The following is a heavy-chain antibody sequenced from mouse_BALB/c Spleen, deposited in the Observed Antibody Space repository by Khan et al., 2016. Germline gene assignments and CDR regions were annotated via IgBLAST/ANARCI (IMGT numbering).Heavy chain of an antibody. CDR2: IDPANGNS. D-gene: IGHD2-1*01. Sequence: VQLQQSGAELVKPGASVKLSCTASGFNIKDTYMHWVKQRPEQGLEWIGRIDPANGNSKNDPKFQGKATITADTSSNPAYLQFSSLTSEDTAVYYCARGGNYGELGNWGQGTLVTVSA. J-gene: IGHJ3*01. CDR3: ARGGNYGELGN. V-gene: IGHV14-3*02. CDR1: GFNIKDTY.